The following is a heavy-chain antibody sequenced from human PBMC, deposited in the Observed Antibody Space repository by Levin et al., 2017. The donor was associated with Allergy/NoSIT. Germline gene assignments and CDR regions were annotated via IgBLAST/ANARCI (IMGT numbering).Heavy chain of an antibody. CDR3: ARGLPLFDY. CDR2: TRNKAKGYTT. V-gene: IGHV3-72*01. D-gene: IGHD5-18*01. CDR1: GFTFSDHY. J-gene: IGHJ4*02. Sequence: GGSLRLSCAASGFTFSDHYMDWVRQAPGKGLEWVGRTRNKAKGYTTQYAASVKGRFTISRDDSKNSLYLQMNSLKTEDTAVYYCARGLPLFDYWGQGTLVTVSS.